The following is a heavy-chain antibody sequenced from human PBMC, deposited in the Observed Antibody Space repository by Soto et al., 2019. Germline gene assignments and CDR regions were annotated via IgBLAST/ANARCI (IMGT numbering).Heavy chain of an antibody. CDR2: IYYSGST. CDR1: GGSISSGGYY. D-gene: IGHD2-15*01. J-gene: IGHJ3*02. CDR3: ARGGYCSGGSCYRTPDAFDI. Sequence: QVQLQESGPGLVKPSQTLSLTCTVSGGSISSGGYYWSWIRQHPGKGLEWIGYIYYSGSTYYNPSLKSRVTISVDTSKNQFSLKLSSVTAADTAVYYCARGGYCSGGSCYRTPDAFDIWGQGTMVTVSS. V-gene: IGHV4-31*03.